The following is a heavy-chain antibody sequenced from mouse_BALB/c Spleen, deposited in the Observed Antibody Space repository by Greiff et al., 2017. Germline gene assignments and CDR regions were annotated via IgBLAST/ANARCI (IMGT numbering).Heavy chain of an antibody. CDR2: ISYSGST. D-gene: IGHD2-1*01. Sequence: EVKLQESGPGLVKPSQSLSLTCTVTGYSITSDYAWNWIRQFPGNKLEWMGYISYSGSTSYNPSLKSRISITRDTSKNQFFLQLNSVTTEDTATYYCARSGPYGNPDYAMDYWGQGTSVTVSS. CDR1: GYSITSDYA. V-gene: IGHV3-2*02. CDR3: ARSGPYGNPDYAMDY. J-gene: IGHJ4*01.